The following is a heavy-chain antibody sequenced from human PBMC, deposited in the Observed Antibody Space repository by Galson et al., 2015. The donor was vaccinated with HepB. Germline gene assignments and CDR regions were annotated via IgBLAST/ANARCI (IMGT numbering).Heavy chain of an antibody. D-gene: IGHD6-19*01. V-gene: IGHV4-4*07. Sequence: LSLTCTVSGGSISSYYWSWIRQPAGKGLEWIGRIYTSGSTNYNPSLKSRVTMSVDTSKNQFSLKLSSVTAADTAVYYCARDFAAGSGWYYYFDYWGQGTLVTVSS. J-gene: IGHJ4*02. CDR3: ARDFAAGSGWYYYFDY. CDR2: IYTSGST. CDR1: GGSISSYY.